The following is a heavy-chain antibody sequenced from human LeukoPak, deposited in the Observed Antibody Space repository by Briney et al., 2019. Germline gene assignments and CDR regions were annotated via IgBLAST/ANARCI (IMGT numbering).Heavy chain of an antibody. CDR1: GFTVSSNY. Sequence: GGSLRLPCAASGFTVSSNYMSWVRQAPGKGLEWVSVIYSGGGTYYADSVKDRFTISRDTSKNTLYLQMNSLRAEDTAVYYCARGYCSSTTCYFFDYWGQGTLVTVSS. CDR3: ARGYCSSTTCYFFDY. D-gene: IGHD2-2*01. V-gene: IGHV3-66*01. CDR2: IYSGGGT. J-gene: IGHJ4*02.